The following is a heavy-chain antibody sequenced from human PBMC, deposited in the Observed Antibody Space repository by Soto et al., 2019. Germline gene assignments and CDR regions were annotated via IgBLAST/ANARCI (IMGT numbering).Heavy chain of an antibody. J-gene: IGHJ6*01. Sequence: EVQLLESGGGLVQPGGSLRLSCAASGFTFSSYAMSWVRQAPGKGLEWVSAISGSGGSTYYADSVKGRFTISRDNSKNKLYLQMNSLRAEDTAVYYCAKSPEGYSDAYGMDVWGQGTTVTVSS. V-gene: IGHV3-23*01. CDR1: GFTFSSYA. D-gene: IGHD3-3*01. CDR3: AKSPEGYSDAYGMDV. CDR2: ISGSGGST.